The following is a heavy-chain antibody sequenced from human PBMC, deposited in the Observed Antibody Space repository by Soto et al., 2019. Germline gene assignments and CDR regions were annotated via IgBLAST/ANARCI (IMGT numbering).Heavy chain of an antibody. D-gene: IGHD6-19*01. V-gene: IGHV3-21*06. Sequence: EVQLVESGGGLVQPGGSLRLSCAASGFAFSSYSMNWVRQAPGKGLEWVAFITIRSSYIYYADSVRGRFTISRDNVKNSLYLQMDGLRSDDTAVYYCARDDGWLVLDYWGQGTLVTVSS. CDR1: GFAFSSYS. CDR3: ARDDGWLVLDY. J-gene: IGHJ4*02. CDR2: ITIRSSYI.